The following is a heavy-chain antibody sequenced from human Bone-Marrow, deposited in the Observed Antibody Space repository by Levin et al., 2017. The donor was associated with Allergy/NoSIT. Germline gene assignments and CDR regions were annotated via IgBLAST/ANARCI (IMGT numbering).Heavy chain of an antibody. Sequence: GESLKISCAASGFTLSTYSMNWVRQAPGKGLEWVASISTNSRSIFHADSVNGRFTISRDNAKNSLYLQMNSLRAEDTAVYYCAREPVNTPMGDAFDVWGQGTMVTVSS. CDR1: GFTLSTYS. V-gene: IGHV3-21*01. D-gene: IGHD5-18*01. CDR3: AREPVNTPMGDAFDV. CDR2: ISTNSRSI. J-gene: IGHJ3*01.